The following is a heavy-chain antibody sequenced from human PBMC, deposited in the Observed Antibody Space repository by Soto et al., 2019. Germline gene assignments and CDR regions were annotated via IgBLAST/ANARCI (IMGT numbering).Heavy chain of an antibody. CDR2: VFHSAKT. D-gene: IGHD2-2*01. CDR3: ATIVVVPTHIQPYNFYYVLDV. CDR1: GGSVSSNYY. Sequence: PSETLSLTCTVSGGSVSSNYYWSWVRQPPGKGLEWIGYVFHSAKTNYNPSLKSRVTISLDMSKNQFSLNLTSVTAADSAMYYCATIVVVPTHIQPYNFYYVLDVWGQGTTVTVSS. V-gene: IGHV4-59*02. J-gene: IGHJ6*02.